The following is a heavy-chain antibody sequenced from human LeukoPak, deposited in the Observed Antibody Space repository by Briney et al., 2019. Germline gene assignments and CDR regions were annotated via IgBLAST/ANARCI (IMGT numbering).Heavy chain of an antibody. D-gene: IGHD2-21*01. CDR3: ARGGFQSDY. V-gene: IGHV4-59*01. CDR2: IYYSGGT. Sequence: SETLSLTCTVSGGSMTSYYWSWIRQPRGKGLEWIGYIYYSGGTKYNPSLKSRVTISVDTSKNQFSLKLNSMTTADTAVYYCARGGFQSDYWGQGTLVTVSS. CDR1: GGSMTSYY. J-gene: IGHJ4*02.